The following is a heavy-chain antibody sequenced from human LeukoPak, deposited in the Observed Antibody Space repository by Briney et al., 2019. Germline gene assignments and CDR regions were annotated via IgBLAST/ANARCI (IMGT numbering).Heavy chain of an antibody. J-gene: IGHJ3*02. Sequence: GGSLRLSCAASGFSFSSYTMNWVRQAPGKGLEWVAVISYDGSNKYYADSVKGRFTISRDNSKNTLYLQMNSLRAEDTAVYYCARGDDRLFDTANAFDIWGQGTMVTVSS. V-gene: IGHV3-30*04. CDR3: ARGDDRLFDTANAFDI. D-gene: IGHD3-22*01. CDR2: ISYDGSNK. CDR1: GFSFSSYT.